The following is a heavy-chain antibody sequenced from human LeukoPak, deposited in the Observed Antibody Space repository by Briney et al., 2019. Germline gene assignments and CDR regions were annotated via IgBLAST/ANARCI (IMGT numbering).Heavy chain of an antibody. CDR1: RGSITTYY. J-gene: IGHJ5*02. CDR3: AADRPQGGSGSYWFDP. V-gene: IGHV4-59*01. CDR2: IYHSGST. D-gene: IGHD3-10*01. Sequence: SETLSLTCTVSRGSITTYYWSWIRQTTGKGLEWMGNIYHSGSTTYNPSLKSRVTISVDTSKNQFSLRLTSVTAADTAVYYCAADRPQGGSGSYWFDPWGQGTQVTVSS.